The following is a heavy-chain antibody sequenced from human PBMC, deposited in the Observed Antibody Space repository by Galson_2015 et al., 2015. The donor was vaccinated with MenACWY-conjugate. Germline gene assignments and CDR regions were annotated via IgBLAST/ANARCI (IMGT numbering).Heavy chain of an antibody. V-gene: IGHV4-59*01. Sequence: SETLSLTCTVSNGSISSYYWSWIRQPPGKGLEWLGYIYYSGSTNYNPALKSRVTISLDTSNNQFSLKLSSVTAADTAIYFCASSGYYYYFDYWGQGALVTVSS. CDR3: ASSGYYYYFDY. J-gene: IGHJ4*02. CDR1: NGSISSYY. D-gene: IGHD3-22*01. CDR2: IYYSGST.